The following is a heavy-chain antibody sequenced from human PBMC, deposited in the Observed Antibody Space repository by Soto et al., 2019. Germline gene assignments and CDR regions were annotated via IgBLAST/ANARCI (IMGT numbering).Heavy chain of an antibody. V-gene: IGHV3-13*01. CDR1: GFTFSSYD. J-gene: IGHJ6*02. CDR3: ARCGCSSTSCPYGMDV. D-gene: IGHD2-2*01. CDR2: IGTAGDT. Sequence: EVQLVESGGGLVQPGGSLRLSCAASGFTFSSYDMHWVRQATGKGLEWVSAIGTAGDTYYPGSVKGRFTISRENDKNSLYLQMNSRRAEDTAVYYCARCGCSSTSCPYGMDVWGQGTTVTVSS.